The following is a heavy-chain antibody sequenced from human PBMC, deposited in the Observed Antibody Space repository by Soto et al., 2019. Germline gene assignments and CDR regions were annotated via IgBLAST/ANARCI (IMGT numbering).Heavy chain of an antibody. V-gene: IGHV3-74*01. J-gene: IGHJ3*02. CDR1: GFTFSSYW. Sequence: GGSLRLSCAASGFTFSSYWMHWVRQAPGKGLVWVSRINSDSSSTNYADSVKVRFTISRENDKNTLYLQMNSLRAEDTSGYSCAREVDPGSYDAFDIWGQGTMVTVSS. CDR3: AREVDPGSYDAFDI. D-gene: IGHD1-26*01. CDR2: INSDSSST.